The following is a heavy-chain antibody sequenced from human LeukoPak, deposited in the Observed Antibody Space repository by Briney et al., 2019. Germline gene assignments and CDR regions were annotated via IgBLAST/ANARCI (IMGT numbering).Heavy chain of an antibody. CDR1: GGSVSSGSYY. V-gene: IGHV4-61*01. Sequence: SETLSLTCTVSGGSVSSGSYYWSWIRQPPGKGLEWIGYIYYSGSTNYNPSLKSRVTISVDTSKSQFSLKLSSVTAADTAVYYCARKHRYYYDSSDVDYWGQGTLVTVSS. J-gene: IGHJ4*02. D-gene: IGHD3-22*01. CDR3: ARKHRYYYDSSDVDY. CDR2: IYYSGST.